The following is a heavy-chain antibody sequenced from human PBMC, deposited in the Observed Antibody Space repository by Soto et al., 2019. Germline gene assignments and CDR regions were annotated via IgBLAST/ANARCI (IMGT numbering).Heavy chain of an antibody. CDR2: IHYTGST. Sequence: SETLSLTCTVSGGSITSYYWSWIRQPPGKGLEWIGYIHYTGSTNYNPSLKSRVTISMDASKNQFFLKLSSVTAADTAVYYCARDRLAADAAEVAYDFWGQGTMVTVSS. CDR3: ARDRLAADAAEVAYDF. J-gene: IGHJ3*01. V-gene: IGHV4-59*01. D-gene: IGHD6-13*01. CDR1: GGSITSYY.